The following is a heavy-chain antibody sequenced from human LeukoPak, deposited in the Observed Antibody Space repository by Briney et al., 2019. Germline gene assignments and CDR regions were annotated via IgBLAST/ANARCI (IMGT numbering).Heavy chain of an antibody. CDR2: IYYSGST. CDR1: GGSISSGGYY. V-gene: IGHV4-31*03. J-gene: IGHJ5*02. Sequence: PSGTLSLTCTVSGGSISSGGYYWSWIRQHPGKGLEWIGYIYYSGSTYYNPSLKSRVTISVDTSKNQFSQKLSSVTAADTAVYYCARAQVDYGSGGFLWFDPWGQGTLVTVSS. D-gene: IGHD3-10*01. CDR3: ARAQVDYGSGGFLWFDP.